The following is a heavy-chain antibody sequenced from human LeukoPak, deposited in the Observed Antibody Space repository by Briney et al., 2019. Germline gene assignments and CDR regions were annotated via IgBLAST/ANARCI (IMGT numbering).Heavy chain of an antibody. CDR1: GGTFSSYA. CDR2: TIPIFGTA. V-gene: IGHV1-69*05. J-gene: IGHJ4*02. CDR3: ARVFARSGEIGGSCYYY. D-gene: IGHD2-15*01. Sequence: ASVKVSCXASGGTFSSYAINWVRQAPRQGLEWTGGTIPIFGTANYAQKFQGRVAITTDESTSTAYMELSSLRSEDTAVYYCARVFARSGEIGGSCYYYWGQGTLVTVSS.